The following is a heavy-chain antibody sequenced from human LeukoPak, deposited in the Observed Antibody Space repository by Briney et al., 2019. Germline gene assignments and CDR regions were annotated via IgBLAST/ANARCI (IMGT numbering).Heavy chain of an antibody. V-gene: IGHV3-20*04. CDR2: TNWNGGST. Sequence: GGSLRLSCAASGFTFDDYGMSWVRQAPGKGLEWVSGTNWNGGSTGYADSVKGRFTISRDNAKNSLYLQMNSLRAEDTALYYCARWYYDSSGRTLYYFDYWGQGTLVTVSS. CDR1: GFTFDDYG. D-gene: IGHD3-22*01. J-gene: IGHJ4*02. CDR3: ARWYYDSSGRTLYYFDY.